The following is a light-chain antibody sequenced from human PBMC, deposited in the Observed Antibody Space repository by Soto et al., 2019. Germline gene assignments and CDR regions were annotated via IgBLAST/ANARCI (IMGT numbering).Light chain of an antibody. CDR1: SSNIGEGYD. CDR3: QSYDSRRGGLFV. CDR2: GNN. V-gene: IGLV1-40*01. Sequence: QSVLTQPPSVSGAPGQRVTISCTGSSSNIGEGYDVHWYQQLPGTAPRLLIYGNNNRPSGVPDRFSGSRSGTSASLAITGPGAEFGVANCGQSYDSRRGGLFVFGTGT. J-gene: IGLJ1*01.